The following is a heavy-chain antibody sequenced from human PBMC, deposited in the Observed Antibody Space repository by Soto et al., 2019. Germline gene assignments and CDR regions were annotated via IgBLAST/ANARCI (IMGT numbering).Heavy chain of an antibody. Sequence: SETLSLTCNVSNSSIDSRCYWGWIRQPPGKGLEWIAGIYHSGNTHYNPSLKSRATISVDTSKNQFSLKLSSVTAADTAVYYCARGRYYYDSSGYYYWGQGTLVTGSS. D-gene: IGHD3-22*01. J-gene: IGHJ4*02. CDR2: IYHSGNT. V-gene: IGHV4-38-2*02. CDR3: ARGRYYYDSSGYYY. CDR1: NSSIDSRCY.